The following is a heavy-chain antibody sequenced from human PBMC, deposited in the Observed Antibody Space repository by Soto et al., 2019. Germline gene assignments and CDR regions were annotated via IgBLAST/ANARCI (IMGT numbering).Heavy chain of an antibody. CDR3: ARDQGTAGYYYGMDV. Sequence: GGSLRLSCAASGFTFSGYAFHWVRQAPGKGLEWVALLSLHGRDESYVDSVRGRFTISRDNSMNTVFLQMNSLRVDDTAVYYCARDQGTAGYYYGMDVWGQGTTVTVSS. CDR1: GFTFSGYA. CDR2: LSLHGRDE. V-gene: IGHV3-30*04. J-gene: IGHJ6*02. D-gene: IGHD2-21*02.